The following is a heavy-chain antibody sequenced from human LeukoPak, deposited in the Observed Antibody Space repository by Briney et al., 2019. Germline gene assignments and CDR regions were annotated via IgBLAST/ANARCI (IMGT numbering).Heavy chain of an antibody. CDR1: GGTFSSYA. CDR2: IIPIFGTA. Sequence: ASVKVSCKASGGTFSSYAISWVRQAPGQGLGWMGGIIPIFGTANYAQKFQGRVTITTDESTSTAYMELSSLRSEDTAVYYCARGNTAMVNDAFDIWGQGTMVTVSS. V-gene: IGHV1-69*05. D-gene: IGHD5-18*01. J-gene: IGHJ3*02. CDR3: ARGNTAMVNDAFDI.